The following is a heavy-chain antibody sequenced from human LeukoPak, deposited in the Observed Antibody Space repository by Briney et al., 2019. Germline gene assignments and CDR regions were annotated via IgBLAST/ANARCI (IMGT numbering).Heavy chain of an antibody. CDR3: AGKNCSGGSCYSGAFRARSGYYMDV. CDR2: IILIFGTA. J-gene: IGHJ6*03. CDR1: GGTFSSYA. V-gene: IGHV1-69*05. Sequence: RASVKVSCKASGGTFSSYAISWVQQAPGQGLEWMGRIILIFGTANYAQKFQGRVTITTDESTSTAYMELSSLRSEDTAVYYCAGKNCSGGSCYSGAFRARSGYYMDVWGKGTTVTVSS. D-gene: IGHD2-15*01.